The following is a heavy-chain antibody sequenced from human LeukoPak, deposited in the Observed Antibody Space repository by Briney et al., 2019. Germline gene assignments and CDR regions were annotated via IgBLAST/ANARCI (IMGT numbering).Heavy chain of an antibody. CDR2: IYYSGST. J-gene: IGHJ4*02. CDR1: GGSISSYY. V-gene: IGHV4-59*08. D-gene: IGHD5-12*01. Sequence: SETLSLTCTVSGGSISSYYWSWIRQPPGKGLEWIGYIYYSGSTNYNPSLKSRVTISVDTSKNQFSLKLSSVTAADTAVYYCARHTDIVATILDYWGQGTLVTVSS. CDR3: ARHTDIVATILDY.